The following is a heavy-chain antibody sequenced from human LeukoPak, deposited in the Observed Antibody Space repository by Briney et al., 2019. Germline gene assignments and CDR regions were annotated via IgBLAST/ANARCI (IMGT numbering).Heavy chain of an antibody. Sequence: PGGSLRLSCAASGFTFSSYAMHWVRQAPGKGLEYVSAISSNGGSTYYANSVKGRFTISRDNSKNTLYLQMGSLRAEDTAVYYCAKVYRGTYFFDYWGQGTLVTVSS. CDR2: ISSNGGST. CDR1: GFTFSSYA. D-gene: IGHD1-26*01. J-gene: IGHJ4*02. V-gene: IGHV3-64*01. CDR3: AKVYRGTYFFDY.